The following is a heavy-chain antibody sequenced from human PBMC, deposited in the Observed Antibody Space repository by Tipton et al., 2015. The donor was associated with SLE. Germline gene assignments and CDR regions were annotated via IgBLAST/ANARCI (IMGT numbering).Heavy chain of an antibody. CDR1: GGPINLYY. CDR2: VYYLGAT. Sequence: TLSLTCNVSGGPINLYYWSWIRQSPGKGLEYIGHVYYLGATNYSPSFESRVAMSVDTSKNQFSLRLRSVTAADTAVYYCARLAHYNSNWYLGVWGQGSLVTVSS. V-gene: IGHV4-59*08. D-gene: IGHD3-22*01. CDR3: ARLAHYNSNWYLGV. J-gene: IGHJ4*02.